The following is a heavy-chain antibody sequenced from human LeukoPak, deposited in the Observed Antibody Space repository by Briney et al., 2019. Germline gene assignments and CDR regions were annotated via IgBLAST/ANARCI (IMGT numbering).Heavy chain of an antibody. CDR2: IYHSGST. D-gene: IGHD6-13*01. CDR3: ARGSLYSSSWLPAFDI. Sequence: PSETLSLTCAVSGGSISSGGYSRSWIRQPPGKGLEWIGYIYHSGSTYYNPSLKSRVTISVDRSKNQFSLKLSSVTAADTAVYYCARGSLYSSSWLPAFDIWGQGTMVTVSS. J-gene: IGHJ3*02. CDR1: GGSISSGGYS. V-gene: IGHV4-30-2*01.